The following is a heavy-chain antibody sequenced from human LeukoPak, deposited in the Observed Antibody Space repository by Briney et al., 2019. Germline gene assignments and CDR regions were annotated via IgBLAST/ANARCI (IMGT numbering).Heavy chain of an antibody. D-gene: IGHD3-10*01. CDR1: GFTFSSFQ. J-gene: IGHJ6*02. CDR3: AREDYNPPRAMDV. CDR2: ISDTGTTI. Sequence: TGGSLRLSCAASGFTFSSFQMNWVRQAPGKGLEWVSYISDTGTTIYYADSVKGRFTISRDNAKNSLYLQMNSLRDEDTAVYYCAREDYNPPRAMDVWGQGTTVTVSS. V-gene: IGHV3-48*03.